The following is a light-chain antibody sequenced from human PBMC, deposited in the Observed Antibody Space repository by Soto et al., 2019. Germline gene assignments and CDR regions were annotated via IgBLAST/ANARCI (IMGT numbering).Light chain of an antibody. CDR2: GAS. Sequence: EIVMTQFPATLSLSPGETATLSCRASQSVHSNLAWFQQHPGQAPRLLIYGASSRATGIPVRFSGSGSGTEFTLTISSLQPEDFAVYYCQQYTDWPWGTFGGGTKVDIK. V-gene: IGKV3-15*01. CDR1: QSVHSN. CDR3: QQYTDWPWGT. J-gene: IGKJ4*01.